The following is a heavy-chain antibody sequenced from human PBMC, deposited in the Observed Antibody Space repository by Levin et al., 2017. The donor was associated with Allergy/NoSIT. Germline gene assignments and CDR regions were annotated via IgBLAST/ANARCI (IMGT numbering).Heavy chain of an antibody. D-gene: IGHD3-9*01. CDR3: ARLAYDILTGYYLYYFDY. CDR1: GYSFTSYW. Sequence: ASVKVSCKGSGYSFTSYWIGWVRQMPGKGLEWMGIIYPGDSDTRYSPSFQGQVTISADKSISTAYLQWSSLKASDTAMYYCARLAYDILTGYYLYYFDYWGQGTLVTVSS. J-gene: IGHJ4*02. V-gene: IGHV5-51*01. CDR2: IYPGDSDT.